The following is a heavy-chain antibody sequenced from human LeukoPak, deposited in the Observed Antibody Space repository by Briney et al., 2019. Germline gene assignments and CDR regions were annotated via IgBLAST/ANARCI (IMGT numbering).Heavy chain of an antibody. V-gene: IGHV1-69*05. D-gene: IGHD3-22*01. CDR1: GGTFSSYA. Sequence: SVKVSCKASGGTFSSYAISWVRHAPGPGLEWMGSIIPIFGTANYAQKFQGRVTITTDESTSTAYMELSSLRSEDTAVYYCARGYYYDSSGYYYFQHWGQGTLVTVSS. CDR3: ARGYYYDSSGYYYFQH. CDR2: IIPIFGTA. J-gene: IGHJ1*01.